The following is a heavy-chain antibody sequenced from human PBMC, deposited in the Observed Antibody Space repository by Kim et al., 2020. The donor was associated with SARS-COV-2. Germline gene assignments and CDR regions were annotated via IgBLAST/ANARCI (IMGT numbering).Heavy chain of an antibody. CDR3: ARDRGSSSASFDI. CDR2: IFYSGST. CDR1: GGSVRSGTYY. Sequence: SETLSLTCTVSGGSVRSGTYYWSWIRQPPGKGLEWIGYIFYSGSTNYNPSLKSRVTLSVDTSKNQFSLKLTSVTAADTAVYYCARDRGSSSASFDIWGQGTMGTVSS. D-gene: IGHD6-25*01. V-gene: IGHV4-61*01. J-gene: IGHJ3*02.